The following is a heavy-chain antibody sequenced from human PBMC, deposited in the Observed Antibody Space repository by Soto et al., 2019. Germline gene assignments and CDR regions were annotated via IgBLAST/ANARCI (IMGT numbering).Heavy chain of an antibody. CDR3: ARDGLDTAMVTGNYYYYYGMDV. CDR1: GFTFSSYW. V-gene: IGHV3-7*03. Sequence: EVQLVESGGGLVQPGGSLRLSCAASGFTFSSYWMSWVRQAPGKGLEWVANIKQDGSEKYYVDSVKGRFTISRDNAKNSLYLQMNRLRAEDTAVYYCARDGLDTAMVTGNYYYYYGMDVWGQGTTVTVSS. CDR2: IKQDGSEK. J-gene: IGHJ6*02. D-gene: IGHD5-18*01.